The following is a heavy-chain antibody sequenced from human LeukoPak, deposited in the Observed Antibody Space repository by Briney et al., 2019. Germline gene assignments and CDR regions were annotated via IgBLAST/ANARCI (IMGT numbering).Heavy chain of an antibody. CDR1: GYSFTSYW. Sequence: GESLKISCKASGYSFTSYWIGWVRQMPGKGLEWRGIIYPGDSDTRYSPSFQGQVTISADKSISTAYLQWSSLKASDTALYYCARQSSRSGYSSAGWLDTWGQGTLVSSSS. J-gene: IGHJ5*02. D-gene: IGHD6-19*01. CDR2: IYPGDSDT. V-gene: IGHV5-51*01. CDR3: ARQSSRSGYSSAGWLDT.